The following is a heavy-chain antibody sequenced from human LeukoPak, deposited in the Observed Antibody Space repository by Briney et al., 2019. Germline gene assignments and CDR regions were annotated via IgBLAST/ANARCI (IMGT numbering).Heavy chain of an antibody. V-gene: IGHV3-30*02. CDR3: AKDATYYYDSGNYYYMDV. Sequence: GGSLRLSCSASGFTFSSYGMHWVRQAPGKGLEWVTFIRYSGSNKYYADSVKDRFTISRDNSKNTLYLQMNSLRAEDTAVYYCAKDATYYYDSGNYYYMDVWGKGTTVTVSS. CDR1: GFTFSSYG. D-gene: IGHD3-10*01. J-gene: IGHJ6*03. CDR2: IRYSGSNK.